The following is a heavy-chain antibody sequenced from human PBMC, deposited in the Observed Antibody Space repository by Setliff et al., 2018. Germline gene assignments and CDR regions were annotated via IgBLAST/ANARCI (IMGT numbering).Heavy chain of an antibody. V-gene: IGHV1-18*01. D-gene: IGHD2-21*02. J-gene: IGHJ1*01. CDR2: ISAYNGNT. CDR1: GYSFTIYS. Sequence: GASVKVSCKASGYSFTIYSISWVRQAPGQGLEWMGWISAYNGNTNYAQKLQGRVTMTTDTSTRTAYMELRSLRPDDTAVYYCARAYCGGDCYNRQLEYFQHWGQGTLVTVS. CDR3: ARAYCGGDCYNRQLEYFQH.